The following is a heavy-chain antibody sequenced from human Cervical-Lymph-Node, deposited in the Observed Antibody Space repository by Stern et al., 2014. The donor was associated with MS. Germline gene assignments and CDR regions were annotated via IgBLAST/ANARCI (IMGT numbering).Heavy chain of an antibody. D-gene: IGHD4/OR15-4a*01. Sequence: VQLVESGAELKKPGESLQISCSASGYSFSDYWIAWVRQVPGKGLEWMGGIYPGYSETRYSPSFQGHVIISVDKATNKAYLQWSSLKASDNAMYFCARWRVITTRFRYLDYWGQGTLVTVSS. CDR1: GYSFSDYW. J-gene: IGHJ4*02. V-gene: IGHV5-51*03. CDR2: IYPGYSET. CDR3: ARWRVITTRFRYLDY.